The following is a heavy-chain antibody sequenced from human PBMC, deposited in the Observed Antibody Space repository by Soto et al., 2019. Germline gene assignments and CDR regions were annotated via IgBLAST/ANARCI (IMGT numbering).Heavy chain of an antibody. J-gene: IGHJ4*02. Sequence: GGSLRLSRAASGFTFSSYSMNWVRQAPGKGLEWVSYISSSSSTINYADSVKGRFTISRDNAKNTLYLQMNSLRAEDTAVYYCARLSVDTSKGIDYWGQGTLVTVSS. D-gene: IGHD5-18*01. CDR2: ISSSSSTI. V-gene: IGHV3-48*04. CDR3: ARLSVDTSKGIDY. CDR1: GFTFSSYS.